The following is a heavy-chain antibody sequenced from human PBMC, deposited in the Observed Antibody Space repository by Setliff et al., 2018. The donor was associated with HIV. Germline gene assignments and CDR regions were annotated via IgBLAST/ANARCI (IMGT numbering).Heavy chain of an antibody. V-gene: IGHV1-18*01. CDR1: GYTFSSYA. J-gene: IGHJ4*02. CDR2: INLYKDDT. D-gene: IGHD2-21*01. Sequence: ASVKVSCKASGYTFSSYAITWVRQAPGQGLEWMGSINLYKDDTHYAQKFQDRVAMTADTSTNTVYMELRSLRSDDTAGYYCARYALCSDDCSDEGADIWGQGTLVTVSS. CDR3: ARYALCSDDCSDEGADI.